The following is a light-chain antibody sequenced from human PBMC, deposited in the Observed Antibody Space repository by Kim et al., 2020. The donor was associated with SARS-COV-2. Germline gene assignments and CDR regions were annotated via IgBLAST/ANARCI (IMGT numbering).Light chain of an antibody. J-gene: IGKJ4*01. CDR3: QQYKDWPLN. Sequence: IVMTQSPATLSVSPGESATLSCRASQNLGTYLAWYQQKPGQAPRLLIYDISIRATGIRARFSGSGSGTEFTLTISSLQSEDSAVYYCQQYKDWPLNFGGGTKVDIK. CDR1: QNLGTY. CDR2: DIS. V-gene: IGKV3-15*01.